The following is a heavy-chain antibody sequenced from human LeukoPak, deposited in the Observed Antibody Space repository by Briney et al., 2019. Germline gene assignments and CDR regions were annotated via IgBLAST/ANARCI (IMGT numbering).Heavy chain of an antibody. V-gene: IGHV1-8*01. CDR1: KDTFTIYD. CDR3: ARSTMGARRTYDY. Sequence: ASVKVSCKASKDTFTIYDVNWVRQATGLGLEWMGWMNPNSGNTGYAQKFQGRVTMTMNSSISTADMELTSLTSEDTAVYYCARSTMGARRTYDYWGQGTLVTVSS. J-gene: IGHJ4*02. D-gene: IGHD1-26*01. CDR2: MNPNSGNT.